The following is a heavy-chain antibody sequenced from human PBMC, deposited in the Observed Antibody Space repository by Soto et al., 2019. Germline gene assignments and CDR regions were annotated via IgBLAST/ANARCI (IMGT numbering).Heavy chain of an antibody. D-gene: IGHD7-27*01. CDR1: GGTFSRYA. CDR3: ARARDRTGPCGDWFDP. Sequence: QVQLVQSGAEVKKPGSSVKVSCKASGGTFSRYAISWVRQAPGQGLEWMGWIIPIFGTANYAQKFQGRVTITADESTSTAYMELSSLRSEDTAVYYCARARDRTGPCGDWFDPWGQGTMVTVSS. V-gene: IGHV1-69*01. CDR2: IIPIFGTA. J-gene: IGHJ5*02.